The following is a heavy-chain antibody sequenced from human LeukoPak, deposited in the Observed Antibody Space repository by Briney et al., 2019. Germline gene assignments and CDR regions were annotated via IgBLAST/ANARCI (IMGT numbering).Heavy chain of an antibody. Sequence: PGGSLRLSCAASGFTFSSYSMNWVRQAPVKGLEWVSSISSSSDYIYYADSVKGRFTISRDNAKSSLYLQMNSLRAEDTAVYYCARVGYCSGGSCHYYYHGMDVWGQGTTVTVSS. J-gene: IGHJ6*02. CDR2: ISSSSDYI. V-gene: IGHV3-21*01. CDR1: GFTFSSYS. CDR3: ARVGYCSGGSCHYYYHGMDV. D-gene: IGHD2-15*01.